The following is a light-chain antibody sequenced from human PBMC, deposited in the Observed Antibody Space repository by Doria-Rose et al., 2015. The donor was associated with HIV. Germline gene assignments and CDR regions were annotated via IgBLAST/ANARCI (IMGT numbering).Light chain of an antibody. CDR1: QSLLYTSKNY. Sequence: DIRVTQSPESLGMSLGERATLNCKSNQSLLYTSKNYLAWYQQKPGQLTKLLIYWASTRQSGVPARFSGSGSGMDITLTISGLEAEDVAVYYCQQYYGTPSFGPVTTVDIK. CDR2: WAS. V-gene: IGKV4-1*01. CDR3: QQYYGTPS. J-gene: IGKJ3*01.